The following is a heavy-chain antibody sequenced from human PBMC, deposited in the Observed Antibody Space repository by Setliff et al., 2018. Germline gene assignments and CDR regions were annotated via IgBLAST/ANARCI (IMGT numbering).Heavy chain of an antibody. V-gene: IGHV4-61*02. D-gene: IGHD3-10*01. CDR2: IDTSGRT. J-gene: IGHJ3*02. CDR3: ARTMVQTKLRAFDI. Sequence: PSETLSLTCTVSGDSIGRGGFHWSWVRQPAGKGLEWIGRIDTSGRTQYNLALKSRVTISLDTSKNQFSLKLSSVTAADAAVYYCARTMVQTKLRAFDIWGQGTMVTVSS. CDR1: GDSIGRGGFH.